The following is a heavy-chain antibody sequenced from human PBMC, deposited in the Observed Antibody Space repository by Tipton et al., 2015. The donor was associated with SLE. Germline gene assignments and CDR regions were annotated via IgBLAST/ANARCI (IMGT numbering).Heavy chain of an antibody. CDR1: GGSINSYY. D-gene: IGHD2/OR15-2a*01. CDR3: ARRPLADDYFWYFDL. V-gene: IGHV4-59*08. J-gene: IGHJ2*01. CDR2: FYHGGST. Sequence: TLSLTCTVSGGSINSYYWGWIRQPPGKGLEWVGYFYHGGSTNYNPSLKSRVSISFDTSKNQFSLDLTSVTAADTAVYYCARRPLADDYFWYFDLWGRGTLVTVSS.